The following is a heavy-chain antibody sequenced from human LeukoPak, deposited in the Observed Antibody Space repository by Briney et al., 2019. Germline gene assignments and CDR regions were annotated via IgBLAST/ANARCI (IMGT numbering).Heavy chain of an antibody. J-gene: IGHJ4*02. CDR2: INHSGST. Sequence: ETLSLTXXXYGGSXSGYYWSWIRQPPGKGLEWIGEINHSGSTNYNPSLKSRVTISVDTSKNQFSLKLSSVTAADTAVYYCARIAVAGIKYYFDYWGQGTLVTVSS. CDR3: ARIAVAGIKYYFDY. V-gene: IGHV4-34*01. CDR1: GGSXSGYY. D-gene: IGHD6-19*01.